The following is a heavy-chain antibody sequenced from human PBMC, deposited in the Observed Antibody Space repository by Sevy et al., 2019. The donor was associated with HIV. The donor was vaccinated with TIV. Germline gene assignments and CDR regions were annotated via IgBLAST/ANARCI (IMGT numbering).Heavy chain of an antibody. Sequence: GGSLRLSCAASGFTFSSYGMHWVRQAPGKGLEWVAVIWYDGSNKYYADSVKGRFTISRDNADNSLYLQMNSLRAEDTAVYYCARGRHMDVWGKGITVTVSS. CDR1: GFTFSSYG. CDR2: IWYDGSNK. CDR3: ARGRHMDV. V-gene: IGHV3-33*01. J-gene: IGHJ6*04.